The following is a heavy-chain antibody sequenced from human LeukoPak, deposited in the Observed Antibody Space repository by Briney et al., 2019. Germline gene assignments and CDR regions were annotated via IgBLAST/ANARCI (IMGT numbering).Heavy chain of an antibody. CDR2: IYYSGGT. Sequence: GSLRLSCAASGFTFSGSAIHWVRQPPGKGLEWIGYIYYSGGTDYNPSLKSRVTISVDTSKNQISLKLRSVTAADTAVYYCARVTGLSSGYYYSDYWGQGTLVTVSS. CDR1: GFTFSGSA. CDR3: ARVTGLSSGYYYSDY. D-gene: IGHD3-3*01. V-gene: IGHV4-59*01. J-gene: IGHJ4*02.